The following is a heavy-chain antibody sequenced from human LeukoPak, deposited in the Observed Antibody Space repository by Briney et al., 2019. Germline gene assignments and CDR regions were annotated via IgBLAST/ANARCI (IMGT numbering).Heavy chain of an antibody. Sequence: SETLSLTYTVSGGSISGYYWGWIRQPPGKGLEWIGYIFYSGSTNYNPSLKSRVTISVDTSKNQFSLKLTSVTAADTAVYYCARGNGITGTTVIDYWGQGTLVTVSS. CDR2: IFYSGST. CDR1: GGSISGYY. CDR3: ARGNGITGTTVIDY. V-gene: IGHV4-59*01. J-gene: IGHJ4*02. D-gene: IGHD1-7*01.